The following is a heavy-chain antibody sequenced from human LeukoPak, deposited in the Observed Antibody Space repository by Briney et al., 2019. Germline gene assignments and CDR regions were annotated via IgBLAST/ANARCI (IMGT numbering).Heavy chain of an antibody. Sequence: SQTLSLTCTVSGGSISSGDYYWSWIRQPPGKGLEWIVYIYYSGSNYYHPSLKSLTIISVETTSNPFSLQLSFVTAADAAVYYCAREREQGSYFDYWGQGTLVTVSS. CDR2: IYYSGSN. CDR1: GGSISSGDYY. J-gene: IGHJ4*02. V-gene: IGHV4-30-4*08. D-gene: IGHD1-26*01. CDR3: AREREQGSYFDY.